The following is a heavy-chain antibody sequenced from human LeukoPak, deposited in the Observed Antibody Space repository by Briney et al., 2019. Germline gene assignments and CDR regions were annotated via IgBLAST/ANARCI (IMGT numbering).Heavy chain of an antibody. CDR2: IYSGGST. CDR3: AREATGTLYY. D-gene: IGHD1/OR15-1a*01. Sequence: GGSLRLSCAASGFTVSSNYMSWVRQAPGKGLEWVSIIYSGGSTYYADSVKGRFTISRDNSKNTLYLQMNSLRAEDAAVYYCAREATGTLYYWGQGSLVTVSS. J-gene: IGHJ4*02. V-gene: IGHV3-66*01. CDR1: GFTVSSNY.